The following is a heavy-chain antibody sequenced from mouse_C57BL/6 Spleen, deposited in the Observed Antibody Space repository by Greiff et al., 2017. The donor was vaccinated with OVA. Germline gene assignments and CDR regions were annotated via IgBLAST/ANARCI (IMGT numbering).Heavy chain of an antibody. D-gene: IGHD2-14*01. CDR1: GFTFSDYG. V-gene: IGHV5-17*01. Sequence: EVNVVESGGGLVKPGGSLKLSCAASGFTFSDYGMHWVRQAPEKGLEWVAYISSGSSTIYYADTVKGRFTISRDNAKNTLFLQMTSLRSEDTAMYYCASVRRGDAMDYWGQGTSVTVSS. J-gene: IGHJ4*01. CDR3: ASVRRGDAMDY. CDR2: ISSGSSTI.